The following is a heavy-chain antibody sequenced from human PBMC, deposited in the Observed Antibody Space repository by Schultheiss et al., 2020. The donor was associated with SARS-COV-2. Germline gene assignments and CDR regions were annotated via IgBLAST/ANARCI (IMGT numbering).Heavy chain of an antibody. CDR2: INHSGST. CDR3: ARAATLYSSGWYNY. Sequence: SETLSLTCAVYGGSFSGYYWSWIRQPPGKGLEWIGEINHSGSTNYNPSLKSRVTISVDTSKNQFSLKLSSVTAADTAVYYCARAATLYSSGWYNYWGQGTLVTVSS. V-gene: IGHV4-34*01. CDR1: GGSFSGYY. D-gene: IGHD6-19*01. J-gene: IGHJ4*02.